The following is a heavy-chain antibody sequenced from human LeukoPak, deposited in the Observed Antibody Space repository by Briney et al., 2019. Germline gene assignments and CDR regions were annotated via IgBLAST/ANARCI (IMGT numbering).Heavy chain of an antibody. J-gene: IGHJ4*02. Sequence: SETLSLTCTVSGASTSSYYWSWIRQPAGKGLEWIGRIYTSGSTNYNPSLKSRVTISVDKSKNQLSLKLSSVTAADTAVYYCARGPVDTTYLGFDYWGQGTLVTVSS. D-gene: IGHD5-18*01. CDR2: IYTSGST. CDR3: ARGPVDTTYLGFDY. V-gene: IGHV4-4*07. CDR1: GASTSSYY.